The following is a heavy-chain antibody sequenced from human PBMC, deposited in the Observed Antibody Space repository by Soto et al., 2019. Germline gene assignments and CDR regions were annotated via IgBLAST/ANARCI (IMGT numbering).Heavy chain of an antibody. CDR3: ASTTPHFEY. V-gene: IGHV3-53*01. D-gene: IGHD4-4*01. Sequence: VGSLRLSCASSVCTVSSNYMSWVRQAPGKWLEWVSVIYSGGSTYYADSVKGRFTISRDNSKNTLYLQMNSLRAEDTAVYYCASTTPHFEYLGQRTLVSVSS. J-gene: IGHJ4*02. CDR2: IYSGGST. CDR1: VCTVSSNY.